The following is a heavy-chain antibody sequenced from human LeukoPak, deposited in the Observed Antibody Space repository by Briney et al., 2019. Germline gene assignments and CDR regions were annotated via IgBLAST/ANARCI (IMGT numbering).Heavy chain of an antibody. D-gene: IGHD3-9*01. CDR1: GFTFSDYA. V-gene: IGHV3-33*06. CDR3: AKEREYYDILTFLDY. Sequence: GGSLRLSCAASGFTFSDYAMHWVRQAPGKGLEWVAVIYYDGGNKYYAVSVKGRFTISRDNSKDTLYLQMNSLRAEDTAVYYCAKEREYYDILTFLDYWGQGTLVTVSS. J-gene: IGHJ4*02. CDR2: IYYDGGNK.